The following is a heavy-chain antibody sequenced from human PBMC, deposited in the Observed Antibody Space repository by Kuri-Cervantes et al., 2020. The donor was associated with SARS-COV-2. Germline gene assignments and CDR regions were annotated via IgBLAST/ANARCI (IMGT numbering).Heavy chain of an antibody. V-gene: IGHV3-53*01. Sequence: GGSLRLSCAASGFTVSSNYMSWVRQAPGKGLEWASVIYSGGSTYYADSVKGRFTISRDNSKNTLYLQMNSLGAEDTAVYYCASGILYRWEGYFDYWGQGTLVTVSS. CDR1: GFTVSSNY. CDR3: ASGILYRWEGYFDY. J-gene: IGHJ4*02. D-gene: IGHD2-15*01. CDR2: IYSGGST.